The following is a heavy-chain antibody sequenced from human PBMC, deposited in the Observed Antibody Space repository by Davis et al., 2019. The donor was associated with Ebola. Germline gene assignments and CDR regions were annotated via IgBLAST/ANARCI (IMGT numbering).Heavy chain of an antibody. D-gene: IGHD1-26*01. Sequence: PGGSLRLSCSASGFTFSGYSMHWVRQAPGKGLEYVSTISNNNGDDTYYADSVKGRFTISRDNARNTVYLQMNSLRADDTALYYCVRSGSYLSFPCDYWGQGTLVTVSS. CDR1: GFTFSGYS. CDR2: ISNNNGDDT. J-gene: IGHJ4*02. CDR3: VRSGSYLSFPCDY. V-gene: IGHV3-64*04.